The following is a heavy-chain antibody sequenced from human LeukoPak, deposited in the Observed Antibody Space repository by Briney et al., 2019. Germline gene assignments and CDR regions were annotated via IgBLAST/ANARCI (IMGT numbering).Heavy chain of an antibody. CDR2: IKQDGSEK. CDR3: ARSVLRYFDTGADY. Sequence: GGSLRLSCGASGFTISSYWMSWVRQAPGKGLEWVANIKQDGSEKYYVDSVKGRFTISRDNAKNSLYLQMNSLRAEDTAVHYCARSVLRYFDTGADYWGQGTLVTVSS. J-gene: IGHJ4*02. D-gene: IGHD3-9*01. V-gene: IGHV3-7*01. CDR1: GFTISSYW.